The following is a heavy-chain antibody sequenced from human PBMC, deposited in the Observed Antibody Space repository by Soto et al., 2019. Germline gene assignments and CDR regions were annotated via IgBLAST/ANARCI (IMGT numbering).Heavy chain of an antibody. J-gene: IGHJ4*02. CDR1: GVTVSSNF. D-gene: IGHD6-19*01. CDR2: LYSGGST. Sequence: EVQLVESGGDLVQPGESLRLSCAASGVTVSSNFMTWVRQAPGKGLEWVSVLYSGGSTYYLDAVKGRFSISRDDSKNPLYLQMNSLRAEDTAVYYCARGAGYSSGWPYYFDYWGQGTLVTVPS. V-gene: IGHV3-66*01. CDR3: ARGAGYSSGWPYYFDY.